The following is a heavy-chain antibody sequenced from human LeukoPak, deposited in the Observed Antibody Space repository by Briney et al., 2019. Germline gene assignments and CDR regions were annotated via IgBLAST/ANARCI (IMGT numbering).Heavy chain of an antibody. D-gene: IGHD2-2*01. CDR2: ISYDGSNK. CDR3: ARDLYQLLLAFDI. CDR1: GFTFSSYA. Sequence: GGSLRLSCAASGFTFSSYAMHWVRQAPGKGLEWVAVISYDGSNKYYADSVKGRFTISRDNSKNTLYLQMNSLRAEDTAVYYCARDLYQLLLAFDIWGQGTMVTVSS. V-gene: IGHV3-30-3*01. J-gene: IGHJ3*02.